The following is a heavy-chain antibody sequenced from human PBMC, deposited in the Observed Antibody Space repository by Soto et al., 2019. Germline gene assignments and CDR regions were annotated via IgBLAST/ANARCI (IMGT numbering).Heavy chain of an antibody. D-gene: IGHD6-19*01. J-gene: IGHJ4*02. Sequence: GGSLRLSCAASGFTFSSYAMHWVRQAPGKGLEWVAVISYDGSNKYYADSVKGRFTISRDNSKNTLYLQMNSLRAEDTAVYYCARAFAWKAVAGYFDYWGQGTLVTVSS. CDR1: GFTFSSYA. CDR3: ARAFAWKAVAGYFDY. CDR2: ISYDGSNK. V-gene: IGHV3-30-3*01.